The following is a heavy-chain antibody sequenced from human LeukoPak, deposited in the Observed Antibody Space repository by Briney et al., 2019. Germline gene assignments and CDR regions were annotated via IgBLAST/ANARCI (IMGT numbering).Heavy chain of an antibody. J-gene: IGHJ6*03. D-gene: IGHD3-10*01. CDR2: IYTSGST. CDR1: GGSISSYY. Sequence: SETLSLTCTVSGGSISSYYWSWIRQPAGKGLEWIGRIYTSGSTNYNPSLKSRVTMSVDTSKNQFSLKLSSVTAADTAVYYCARDRLSGYYYYMDVWGKGTTVTVSS. CDR3: ARDRLSGYYYYMDV. V-gene: IGHV4-4*07.